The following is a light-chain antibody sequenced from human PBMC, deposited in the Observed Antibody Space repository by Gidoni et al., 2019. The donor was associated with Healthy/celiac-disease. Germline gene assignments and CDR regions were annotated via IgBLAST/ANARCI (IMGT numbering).Light chain of an antibody. V-gene: IGKV3-20*01. Sequence: EIVLTQTPGTLSLSPGERATLACRASQSVSSSYLAWYQQKPGQAPRLLIYGASSRATGIPDRFSGSGSGTDFTLTISILEPEDFAVYSCQQYGSSPPWTFXQXTKVXIK. J-gene: IGKJ1*01. CDR2: GAS. CDR1: QSVSSSY. CDR3: QQYGSSPPWT.